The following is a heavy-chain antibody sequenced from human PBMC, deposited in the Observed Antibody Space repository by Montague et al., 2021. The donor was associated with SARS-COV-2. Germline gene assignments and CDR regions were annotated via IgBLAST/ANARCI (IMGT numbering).Heavy chain of an antibody. CDR2: ISRSGTTK. V-gene: IGHV3-11*01. D-gene: IGHD6-13*01. Sequence: SLRLSCAASGFTFSDYYMSWMRQAPGKGLEWVLYISRSGTTKYYADSVKGRFTISRDNARKSLYLQMNSLRAEDTAVYYCARLSPGAAAVLDYRGQGTLVTVSS. CDR3: ARLSPGAAAVLDY. CDR1: GFTFSDYY. J-gene: IGHJ4*02.